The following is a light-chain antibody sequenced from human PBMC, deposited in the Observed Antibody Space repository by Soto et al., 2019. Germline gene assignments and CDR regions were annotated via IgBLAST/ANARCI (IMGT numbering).Light chain of an antibody. J-gene: IGLJ1*01. CDR2: TNN. CDR1: TSNIGSHS. V-gene: IGLV1-44*01. Sequence: QSVLTQPPSASGTPGQSLTISCSGSTSNIGSHSVNWYQYLPGTAPKLLIKTNNQRPSGVPDRFSGYKSDTSAFLLISGLQAADEADYYCATWDDSLKGVFGTGTKLTVL. CDR3: ATWDDSLKGV.